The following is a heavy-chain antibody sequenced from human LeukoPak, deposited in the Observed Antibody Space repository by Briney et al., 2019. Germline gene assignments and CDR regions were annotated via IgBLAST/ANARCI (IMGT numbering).Heavy chain of an antibody. D-gene: IGHD3-22*01. CDR1: GYTLTELS. J-gene: IGHJ4*02. CDR3: ATSSGYYLRY. V-gene: IGHV1-24*01. CDR2: FDPEDGET. Sequence: ASVKVSCKVSGYTLTELSMLWVRQAPGKGLEWMGGFDPEDGETIYAQKFQGRVTMTADTSTDTAYMELSSLRSEDTAVYYCATSSGYYLRYWGQGTLVTVSS.